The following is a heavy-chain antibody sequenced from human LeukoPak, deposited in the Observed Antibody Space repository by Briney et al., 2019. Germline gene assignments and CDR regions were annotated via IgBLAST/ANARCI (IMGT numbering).Heavy chain of an antibody. CDR1: GFTFSHYG. Sequence: GGSLRLSRATSGFTFSHYGMHWVRQAPGRGLEWVAFIRYDGSNKSYADSVKGRFTISRDTSKNTLSLQMNSLRAEDTAVYYCAKGEFTSIWFGELVSSYYYYYYMDVWGKGTTVTISS. D-gene: IGHD3-10*01. V-gene: IGHV3-30*02. J-gene: IGHJ6*03. CDR2: IRYDGSNK. CDR3: AKGEFTSIWFGELVSSYYYYYYMDV.